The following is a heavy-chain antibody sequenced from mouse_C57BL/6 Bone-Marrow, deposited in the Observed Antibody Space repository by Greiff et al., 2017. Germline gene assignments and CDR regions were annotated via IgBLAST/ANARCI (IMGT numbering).Heavy chain of an antibody. CDR1: GYSFTDYN. J-gene: IGHJ4*01. Sequence: EVQLQQSGPELVKPGASVKISCKASGYSFTDYNMNWVKQSHGKSLEWIGVINPKDGITSYNQKFKGKATLTVDQSSSTAYMQLHSMTSEDSAVXYCSRSWRIYYDYIYYAMDYWGQGTSVTVSS. CDR3: SRSWRIYYDYIYYAMDY. V-gene: IGHV1-39*01. CDR2: INPKDGIT. D-gene: IGHD2-4*01.